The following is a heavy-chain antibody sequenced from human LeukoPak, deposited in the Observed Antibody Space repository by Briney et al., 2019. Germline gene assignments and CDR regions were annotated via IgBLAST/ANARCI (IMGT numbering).Heavy chain of an antibody. CDR2: IYASGSS. D-gene: IGHD3-3*01. J-gene: IGHJ5*02. V-gene: IGHV4-4*07. CDR3: ARGRYYDFWSGYYHWFDP. Sequence: SETLSLTCNVSGGSISSSYWSWIRQPAGKGLEWIGRIYASGSSNYNPSLKSRVTMSVDTSKNQFSLKLSSVTAADTAVYYCARGRYYDFWSGYYHWFDPWGQGTLVTVSS. CDR1: GGSISSSY.